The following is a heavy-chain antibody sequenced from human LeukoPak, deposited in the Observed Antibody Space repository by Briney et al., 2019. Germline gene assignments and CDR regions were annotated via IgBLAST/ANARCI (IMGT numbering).Heavy chain of an antibody. J-gene: IGHJ4*02. V-gene: IGHV3-49*04. CDR3: ARDLYDGVAHD. D-gene: IGHD5/OR15-5a*01. CDR2: IRSKGYGGTT. Sequence: GGSLRLSCTASGFTFGDYAMSWVRQAPGKGLEWVGFIRSKGYGGTTEYAASVKGRFTISRDDSKNIAYLQMNSLRVEDTALYYCARDLYDGVAHDWGQGTLVTVSS. CDR1: GFTFGDYA.